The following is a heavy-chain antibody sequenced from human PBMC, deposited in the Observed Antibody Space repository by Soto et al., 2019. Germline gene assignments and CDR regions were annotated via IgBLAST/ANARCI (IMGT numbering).Heavy chain of an antibody. CDR3: AKGGLLTIMYYFDY. CDR2: TSYDGSTT. D-gene: IGHD1-1*01. J-gene: IGHJ4*02. V-gene: IGHV3-30*18. Sequence: GGSLRLSCAASGFTFNNYGMHWVRQAPGKGLEWVAITSYDGSTTYYADSVKGRFTISRDNSKNTLYLQMNSLRVEDTAVYYCAKGGLLTIMYYFDYWGQGTPLTVPQ. CDR1: GFTFNNYG.